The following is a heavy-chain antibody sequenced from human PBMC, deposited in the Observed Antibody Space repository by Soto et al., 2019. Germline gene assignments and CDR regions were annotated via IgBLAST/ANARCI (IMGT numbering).Heavy chain of an antibody. J-gene: IGHJ4*02. V-gene: IGHV3-53*04. CDR3: ARGTRYNWNDDYFDY. D-gene: IGHD1-20*01. Sequence: EVQLVESGGGLVQPGGSLGLSCAASGFTVSSNYMSWVRQAPGKGLEWVSVIYSGGSTYYADSVKGRFTISRHNSKNTLYLQMNSLRAEDTAVYYCARGTRYNWNDDYFDYWGQGTLVTVSS. CDR2: IYSGGST. CDR1: GFTVSSNY.